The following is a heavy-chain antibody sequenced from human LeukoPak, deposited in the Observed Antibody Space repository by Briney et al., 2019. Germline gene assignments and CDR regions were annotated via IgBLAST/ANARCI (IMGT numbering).Heavy chain of an antibody. V-gene: IGHV3-30*18. CDR2: ISYDGSNK. J-gene: IGHJ4*02. CDR1: GFTFSSYN. D-gene: IGHD6-13*01. Sequence: GRSLRLPCAASGFTFSSYNIHWVRQAPGKGLEWVALISYDGSNKYYADSVKGRFTISRDNSKDTLYLQMNSLRPEDTAVYYCAKDEGFRAAAEGTPDYWGQGTLVTVSS. CDR3: AKDEGFRAAAEGTPDY.